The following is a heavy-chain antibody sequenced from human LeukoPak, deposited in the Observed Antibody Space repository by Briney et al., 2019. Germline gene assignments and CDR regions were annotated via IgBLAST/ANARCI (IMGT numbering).Heavy chain of an antibody. CDR2: ISYDGSNK. D-gene: IGHD2-2*01. J-gene: IGHJ5*02. CDR3: ARGGRIVVVPAADRNWFDP. V-gene: IGHV3-30-3*01. Sequence: GGSLRLSCAASGFTFSSYAMHWVRQAPGKGLEWVAVISYDGSNKYYADSVKGRFTISRDNAKNSLYLQMNSLRAEDTAVYYCARGGRIVVVPAADRNWFDPWGQGTLVTVSS. CDR1: GFTFSSYA.